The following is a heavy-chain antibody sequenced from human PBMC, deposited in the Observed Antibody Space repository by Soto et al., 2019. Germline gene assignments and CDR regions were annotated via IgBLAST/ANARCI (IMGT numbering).Heavy chain of an antibody. D-gene: IGHD3-3*01. V-gene: IGHV4-4*07. CDR1: GGSMSGHA. J-gene: IGHJ6*02. CDR3: ARGPDRRYDFFRGNPHGSYYGLEL. Sequence: SETLSLTCRVSGGSMSGHAWVGIRQAAGKGLEWIGHIDPSGVASYKPTLRRRGTMSLDSSHNHLFLNLTSATAADTAVYYCARGPDRRYDFFRGNPHGSYYGLELWGPGTPVTVSS. CDR2: IDPSGVA.